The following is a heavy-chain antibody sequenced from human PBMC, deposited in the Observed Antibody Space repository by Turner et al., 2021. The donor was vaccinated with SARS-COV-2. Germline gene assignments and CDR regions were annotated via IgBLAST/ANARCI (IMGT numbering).Heavy chain of an antibody. CDR1: GLTFGSYD. CDR3: ARGLFRYGYYYGMDV. D-gene: IGHD5-18*01. CDR2: IGTAGYT. J-gene: IGHJ6*02. Sequence: EVQLVESGGGLVQPGGSLRLSCAASGLTFGSYDMHWVRQATGKGLELFSAIGTAGYTYYPGSVKGRFTISRENAKNSLYLQMNSLRAGDTAVYYCARGLFRYGYYYGMDVWGQGTTVTVSS. V-gene: IGHV3-13*01.